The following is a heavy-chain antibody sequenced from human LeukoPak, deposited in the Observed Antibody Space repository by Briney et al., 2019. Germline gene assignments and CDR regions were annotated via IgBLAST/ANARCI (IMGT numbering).Heavy chain of an antibody. CDR1: GFTFSSYG. D-gene: IGHD5-18*01. CDR2: IRYDGSNK. CDR3: AEGLRGYSYGSDGY. J-gene: IGHJ4*02. Sequence: GGSLRLSCAASGFTFSSYGMHWVRQAPGKGLEWMAFIRYDGSNKYYADSVKGRFTISRDNSKNTLYLQMNSLRAEDTAVYYCAEGLRGYSYGSDGYWGQGTLVTVSS. V-gene: IGHV3-30*02.